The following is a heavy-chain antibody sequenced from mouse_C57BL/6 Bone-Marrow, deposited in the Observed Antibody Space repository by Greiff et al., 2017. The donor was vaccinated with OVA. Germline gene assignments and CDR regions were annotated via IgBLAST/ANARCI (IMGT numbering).Heavy chain of an antibody. CDR2: IDPENGDT. J-gene: IGHJ2*01. Sequence: EVKLQESGAELVRPGASVKLSCTASGFNIKDDYMHWVKQRPEQGLEWIGWIDPENGDTEYASKFQGKATITADTSSNTAYLQLSSLTSEDTAVYYCTTNYDYDNYWGQGTTLTVSS. CDR3: TTNYDYDNY. V-gene: IGHV14-4*01. D-gene: IGHD2-4*01. CDR1: GFNIKDDY.